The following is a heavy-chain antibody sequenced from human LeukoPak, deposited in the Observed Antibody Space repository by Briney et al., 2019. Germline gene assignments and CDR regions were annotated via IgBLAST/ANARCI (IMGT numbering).Heavy chain of an antibody. D-gene: IGHD1-26*01. CDR3: ARRGSLYYYYGMDV. CDR1: GGSLSSYY. J-gene: IGHJ6*02. Sequence: PSETLSLTCTVSGGSLSSYYWSWIRQPPGKGLEWIGYIYYSGSTNYNPSLKSRVTISVDTSKNQFSLKLSSVTAADTAVYYCARRGSLYYYYGMDVWGQGTTVTVSS. V-gene: IGHV4-59*08. CDR2: IYYSGST.